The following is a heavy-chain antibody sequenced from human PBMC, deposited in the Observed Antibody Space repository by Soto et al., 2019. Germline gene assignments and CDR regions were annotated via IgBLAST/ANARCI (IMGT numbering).Heavy chain of an antibody. J-gene: IGHJ6*02. D-gene: IGHD1-7*01. CDR1: GDSVSTNIAA. CDR3: ARDAAPTLNYPHGMDV. Sequence: SQTLSLTCAISGDSVSTNIAAWSWIRQSPSRGLEWLGRTLYRSSKWYNEYAVSVKSRMTINPGTSKNQFSLQLNSVTPEDTAVYYCARDAAPTLNYPHGMDVWGQGTAVTVSS. V-gene: IGHV6-1*01. CDR2: TLYRSSKWYN.